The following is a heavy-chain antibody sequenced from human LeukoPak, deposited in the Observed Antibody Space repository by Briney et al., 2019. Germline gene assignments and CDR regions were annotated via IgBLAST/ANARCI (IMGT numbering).Heavy chain of an antibody. D-gene: IGHD3-16*01. CDR3: AREALRADYVWGSYYYYYMDV. J-gene: IGHJ6*03. V-gene: IGHV3-23*01. Sequence: GGSLRLSCAASGFTFSSYAMSWVRQAPGKGLEWVSAISGSGGSTYYADSVKGRFTISRDNAKNSLYLQMNSLRAEDTALYHCAREALRADYVWGSYYYYYMDVWGKGTTVTISS. CDR2: ISGSGGST. CDR1: GFTFSSYA.